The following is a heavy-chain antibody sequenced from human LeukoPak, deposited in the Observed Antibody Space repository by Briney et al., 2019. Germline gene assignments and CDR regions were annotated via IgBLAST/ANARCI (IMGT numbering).Heavy chain of an antibody. Sequence: SETLSLTCAVSGGSISSGGYSWSWIRQPPGKGLEWIGYIYYSGSTNYNPSLKSRVTISVDTSKNQFSLKLSSVTAADTAVYYCARDGVAGLDYWGQGTLVTVSS. V-gene: IGHV4-61*08. CDR3: ARDGVAGLDY. D-gene: IGHD2-8*01. CDR1: GGSISSGGYS. J-gene: IGHJ4*02. CDR2: IYYSGST.